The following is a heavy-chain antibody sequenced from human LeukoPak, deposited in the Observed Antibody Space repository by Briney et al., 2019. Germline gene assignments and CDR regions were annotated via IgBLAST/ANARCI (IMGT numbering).Heavy chain of an antibody. J-gene: IGHJ5*02. CDR1: GFTFRSHG. Sequence: GGTLRLSCVASGFTFRSHGMNWVRQAPGKGLEWVSGISPNGVITYYADSVKGRFTISRDNSKGTVYLQMNSLRVEDTAVYYCAKGPYSGFSWGQGTLVTVSS. CDR2: ISPNGVIT. CDR3: AKGPYSGFS. D-gene: IGHD1-26*01. V-gene: IGHV3-23*01.